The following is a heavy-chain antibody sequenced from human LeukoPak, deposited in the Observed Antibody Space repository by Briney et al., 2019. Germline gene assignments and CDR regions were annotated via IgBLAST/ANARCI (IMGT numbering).Heavy chain of an antibody. CDR3: ARDLDGSGSYLGY. D-gene: IGHD3-10*01. Sequence: ASVKVSCKASGGTFSSYAISWVRQAPGQGLEWMGRIIPILGIANYARKFQGRVTITADKSTSTAYMELSSLRSEDTAVYYCARDLDGSGSYLGYWGQGTLVTVSS. CDR2: IIPILGIA. CDR1: GGTFSSYA. V-gene: IGHV1-69*04. J-gene: IGHJ4*02.